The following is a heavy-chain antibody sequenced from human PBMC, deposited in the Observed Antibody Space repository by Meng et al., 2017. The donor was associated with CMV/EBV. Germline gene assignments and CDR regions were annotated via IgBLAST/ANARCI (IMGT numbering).Heavy chain of an antibody. J-gene: IGHJ3*02. CDR1: GGSFSGYY. D-gene: IGHD4/OR15-4a*01. Sequence: GSLRLSCAFYGGSFSGYYWSWIRQPPGKGLEWIGEINHSGSTNYNPSLKSRVTISVDTSKNQFSLKLSSVTAADTAVYYCARGMMDDYGGIYDAFDIWGQGTMVTVSS. V-gene: IGHV4-34*01. CDR3: ARGMMDDYGGIYDAFDI. CDR2: INHSGST.